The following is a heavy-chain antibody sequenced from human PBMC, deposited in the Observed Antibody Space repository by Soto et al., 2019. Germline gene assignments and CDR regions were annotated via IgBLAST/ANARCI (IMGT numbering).Heavy chain of an antibody. J-gene: IGHJ6*02. CDR3: SNVPASGSYFFYVMDF. V-gene: IGHV3-30*18. CDR1: GFTFSADG. D-gene: IGHD3-10*01. Sequence: GGSLRLSCAASGFTFSADGMHWVRQDPCKGREWVAVISYDGSNKYYAGSVKGRFTISRDSSKKTLYLQVNSLRAEDTAVYYCSNVPASGSYFFYVMDFWGQLSTVTISS. CDR2: ISYDGSNK.